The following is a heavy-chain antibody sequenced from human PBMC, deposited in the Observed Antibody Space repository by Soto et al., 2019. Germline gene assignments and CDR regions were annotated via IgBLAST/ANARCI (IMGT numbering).Heavy chain of an antibody. D-gene: IGHD1-1*01. J-gene: IGHJ6*02. CDR1: AFTLSKFV. CDR2: TSNDGINT. V-gene: IGHV3-30-3*01. CDR3: ARGNMDV. Sequence: LSCAASAFTLSKFVMHWVRQAPGKGLDWLAVTSNDGINTYYAGSVKGRFTISRDNSKNMVYLQMNSLRDEDTAVYYCARGNMDVWGQGTTVIVSS.